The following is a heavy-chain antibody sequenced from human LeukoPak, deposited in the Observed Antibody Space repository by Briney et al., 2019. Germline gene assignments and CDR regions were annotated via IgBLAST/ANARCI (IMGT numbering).Heavy chain of an antibody. J-gene: IGHJ4*02. Sequence: PGASLSLSCAASGFTFSSYEMNWVRQAPGKGLEWVSKISSSGSAIYYADSVKGRFTISRDNAKSTLYLQMNSLRAEDTAVYYCARGGSLGYWGQGTLVTVSS. V-gene: IGHV3-48*03. D-gene: IGHD6-19*01. CDR3: ARGGSLGY. CDR1: GFTFSSYE. CDR2: ISSSGSAI.